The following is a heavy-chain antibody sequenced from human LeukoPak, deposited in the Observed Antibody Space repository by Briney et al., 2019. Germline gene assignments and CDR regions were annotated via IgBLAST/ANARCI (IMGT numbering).Heavy chain of an antibody. J-gene: IGHJ5*02. Sequence: KSSETLSLTCAVYGGSFSGYYWSWIRQPPGKGLEWIGEINHSGSTNYNPSLKSRVTISVDTSKNQFSLKLSSVTAADTAVYYCARVGEAYTMVRGRGFDPWGQGTLVTVSS. D-gene: IGHD3-10*01. V-gene: IGHV4-34*01. CDR1: GGSFSGYY. CDR2: INHSGST. CDR3: ARVGEAYTMVRGRGFDP.